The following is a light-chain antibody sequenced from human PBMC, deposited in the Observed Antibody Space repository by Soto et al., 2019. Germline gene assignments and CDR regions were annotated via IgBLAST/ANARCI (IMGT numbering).Light chain of an antibody. CDR1: QHVSSN. V-gene: IGKV3-15*01. Sequence: EIVMTQSPATLSVSPGGSATLSCRAGQHVSSNFAWYRQKPGQSPTLLIYRASTRATGIPARFSGSGSGTEFTLTISSLQSEDFAVYYCQQYNNWPYTFGQGTKLEIK. CDR3: QQYNNWPYT. CDR2: RAS. J-gene: IGKJ2*01.